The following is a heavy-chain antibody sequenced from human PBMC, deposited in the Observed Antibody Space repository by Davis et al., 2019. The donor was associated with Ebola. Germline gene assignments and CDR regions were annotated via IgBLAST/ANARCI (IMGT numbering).Heavy chain of an antibody. CDR2: LYRDGRT. J-gene: IGHJ2*01. CDR3: ARHINGDFWYFDL. D-gene: IGHD4-17*01. Sequence: GESLKISCAASGLIVSDNYMSWVRQAPGKGLEWVSVLYRDGRTYYADSVKGRFTVSRDSTKNVLYLQLNTLRADDTAVYYCARHINGDFWYFDLWGRGTLVTVSS. V-gene: IGHV3-53*01. CDR1: GLIVSDNY.